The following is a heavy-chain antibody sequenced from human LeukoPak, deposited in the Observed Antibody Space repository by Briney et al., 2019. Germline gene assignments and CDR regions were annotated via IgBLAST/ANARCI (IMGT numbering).Heavy chain of an antibody. CDR3: ARCCSSTSCYKGCDY. CDR2: IIPIFGTA. CDR1: GGTFSSYA. D-gene: IGHD2-2*02. J-gene: IGHJ4*02. V-gene: IGHV1-69*13. Sequence: SVKVSCKASGGTFSSYAISWVRQAPGQGLEWMGGIIPIFGTANYAQKFQGRVTITADESTSTAYMELSSLRSEDTAVYYCARCCSSTSCYKGCDYWGQGTLVTVSS.